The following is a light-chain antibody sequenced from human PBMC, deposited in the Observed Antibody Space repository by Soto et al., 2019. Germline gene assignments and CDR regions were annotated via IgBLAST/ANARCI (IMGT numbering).Light chain of an antibody. CDR2: GAS. V-gene: IGKV3-15*01. CDR1: QSVNNN. J-gene: IGKJ2*01. CDR3: QQYNNWHT. Sequence: IVMTQSPATLSVSPGERATLSCRASQSVNNNLAWYQQRPGQTPRLLIYGASTRATGIPARFSGSGSGTEFTLTISRLQSEDFAVYYWQQYNNWHTFGQGTKLEIK.